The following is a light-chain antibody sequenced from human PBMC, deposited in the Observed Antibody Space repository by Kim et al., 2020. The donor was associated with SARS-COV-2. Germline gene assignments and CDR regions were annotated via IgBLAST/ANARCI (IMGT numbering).Light chain of an antibody. V-gene: IGKV3-11*01. Sequence: LPPGESAPLSCRASHSISTNLAWYQQKPGQAPRLLIYDTSNRATGIPARFSGSGSGTDFTLTISSLEPEDFAVYYCQQRNDWPLTFGGGTKVEIK. CDR2: DTS. J-gene: IGKJ4*01. CDR1: HSISTN. CDR3: QQRNDWPLT.